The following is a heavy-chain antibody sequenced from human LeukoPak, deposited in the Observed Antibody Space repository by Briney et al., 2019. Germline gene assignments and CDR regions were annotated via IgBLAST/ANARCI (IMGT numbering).Heavy chain of an antibody. CDR1: GFTFSSYG. J-gene: IGHJ4*02. CDR3: AKDWSYVLHGYFDY. CDR2: ISGSGAST. Sequence: GGSLRLSCVTSGFTFSSYGMSWVRQAPGKGLEWVSGISGSGASTYYADSVKGRFTISRDNSKNTLYLQMNSLRAEDTAVYYCAKDWSYVLHGYFDYWGQGTLVTVSS. D-gene: IGHD3-16*01. V-gene: IGHV3-23*01.